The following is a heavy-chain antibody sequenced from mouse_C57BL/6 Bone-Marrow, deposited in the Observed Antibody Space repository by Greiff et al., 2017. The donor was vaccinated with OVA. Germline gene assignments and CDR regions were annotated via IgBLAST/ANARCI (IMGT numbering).Heavy chain of an antibody. CDR3: ARFPYYYGSSYNVDY. V-gene: IGHV1-75*01. CDR1: GYTFTDYY. D-gene: IGHD1-1*01. J-gene: IGHJ2*01. Sequence: QVQLQQSGPELVKPGASVKISCKASGYTFTDYYINWVKQRPGQGLEWIGWIFPGSGSTYYNEKFKGKATLTVDKSSSTAYMLLSSLTSEDSAVYFCARFPYYYGSSYNVDYWGQGTTLTVSS. CDR2: IFPGSGST.